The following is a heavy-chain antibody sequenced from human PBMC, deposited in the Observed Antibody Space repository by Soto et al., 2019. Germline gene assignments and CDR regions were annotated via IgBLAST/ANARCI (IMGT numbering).Heavy chain of an antibody. CDR1: GYSFTDYW. CDR3: ARLEAQLELDAFDI. Sequence: PGESLKISCKGSGYSFTDYWIGWVRQLPGKGPEWMGIIYPGDSDTRYSPSFQGQVTISADKSISTAYLQWSSLKASDTAMYYCARLEAQLELDAFDIWGQGTMVTVSS. D-gene: IGHD1-1*01. J-gene: IGHJ3*02. CDR2: IYPGDSDT. V-gene: IGHV5-51*01.